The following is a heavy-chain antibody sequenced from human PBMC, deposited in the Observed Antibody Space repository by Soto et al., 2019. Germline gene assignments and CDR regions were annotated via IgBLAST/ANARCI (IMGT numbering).Heavy chain of an antibody. J-gene: IGHJ4*02. V-gene: IGHV3-11*05. D-gene: IGHD6-13*01. CDR2: ISSSTSHT. CDR1: GFTFSDYY. Sequence: QVPLVESGGGLVKPGGSLRLSCAVSGFTFSDYYMTWIRQAPGKGLEWVSYISSSTSHTNYADSVKGRFTISRDNAKNSLFLQMNSLRAEDTAVYYCARXRGAAADYFDFWGQGTLVTVSS. CDR3: ARXRGAAADYFDF.